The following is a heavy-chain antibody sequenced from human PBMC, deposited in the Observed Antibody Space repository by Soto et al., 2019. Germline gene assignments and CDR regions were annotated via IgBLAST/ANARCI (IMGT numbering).Heavy chain of an antibody. CDR1: GGTFSSYA. V-gene: IGHV1-69*13. CDR2: IIPIFGTA. Sequence: ASVKVSCKASGGTFSSYAISWVRQAPGQGLEWMGGIIPIFGTANYAQKFQGKVTITADESTSTAYMELSSLRSEDTAVYYCARDKGTVTPLGYYHYGMDVWGQGTTVTVSS. D-gene: IGHD4-4*01. J-gene: IGHJ6*02. CDR3: ARDKGTVTPLGYYHYGMDV.